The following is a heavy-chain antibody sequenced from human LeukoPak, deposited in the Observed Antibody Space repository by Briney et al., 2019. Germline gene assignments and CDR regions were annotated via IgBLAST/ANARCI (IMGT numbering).Heavy chain of an antibody. Sequence: SETLSLTCAVSGGSISSGGYSWSWIRQPPGKGLEWIGYIYHSGSTYCNPSLKSRVTISVDRSKNQFSLKLSSVTAADTAVYYCARDVSTGYFDYWGQGTLVTVSS. CDR3: ARDVSTGYFDY. CDR1: GGSISSGGYS. CDR2: IYHSGST. J-gene: IGHJ4*02. V-gene: IGHV4-30-2*01. D-gene: IGHD5/OR15-5a*01.